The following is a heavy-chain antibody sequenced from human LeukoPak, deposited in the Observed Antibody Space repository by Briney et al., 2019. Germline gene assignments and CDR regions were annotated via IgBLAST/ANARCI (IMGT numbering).Heavy chain of an antibody. CDR2: MNPNSGNT. Sequence: ASVKVSCKASGYTFTSYDINWVRQATGQGLEWMGWMNPNSGNTGYAQKFQGRVTLTRDTSTSTVYMVLSSLRSEDTAVYYCARDRGGVGATFLGYGMDVWGQGATVTVSS. CDR1: GYTFTSYD. V-gene: IGHV1-8*01. D-gene: IGHD1-26*01. CDR3: ARDRGGVGATFLGYGMDV. J-gene: IGHJ6*02.